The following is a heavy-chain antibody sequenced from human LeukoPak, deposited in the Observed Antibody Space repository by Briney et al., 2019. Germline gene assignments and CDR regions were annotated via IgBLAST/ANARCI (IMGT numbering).Heavy chain of an antibody. CDR2: IYYSGST. J-gene: IGHJ4*02. Sequence: PSETLSLTCTVSGGSVSSGSYYWSWIRQPPGKGLEWIGYIYYSGSTNYNPSLKSRVTISVDTSKNQFSLKLSSVTAADTAVYYCARGYGAAYSGSYYFDYWGQGTLVTVSS. CDR3: ARGYGAAYSGSYYFDY. D-gene: IGHD1-26*01. V-gene: IGHV4-61*01. CDR1: GGSVSSGSYY.